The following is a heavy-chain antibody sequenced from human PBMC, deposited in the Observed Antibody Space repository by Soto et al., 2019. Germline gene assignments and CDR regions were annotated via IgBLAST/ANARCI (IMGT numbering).Heavy chain of an antibody. J-gene: IGHJ4*02. Sequence: GGSLRLSCAASGFTFSSYGMHWVRQAPGKGLEWVAVIWYDGSNKYYADSVKGRFTISRDNSKNTLYLQMNSLRAEDTAVYYCARDLYPYCTNGVCYTLNYWGQGTLVTVSS. CDR2: IWYDGSNK. CDR1: GFTFSSYG. D-gene: IGHD2-8*01. CDR3: ARDLYPYCTNGVCYTLNY. V-gene: IGHV3-33*01.